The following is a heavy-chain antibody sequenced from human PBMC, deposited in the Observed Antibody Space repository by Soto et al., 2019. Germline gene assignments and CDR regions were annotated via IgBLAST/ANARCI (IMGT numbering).Heavy chain of an antibody. V-gene: IGHV1-8*01. CDR2: MNAKSGDT. CDR3: ARGNPFNYAGFDV. Sequence: QAHLEQSGAEVKRPGASVKVSCKASGYTFSDFDINWLRQASGQGPEWMGWMNAKSGDTFFAQRSQGKFNMTSDTSLSTAYMEVGSLTSDDTAMYYCARGNPFNYAGFDVWGQGTTVAVSS. CDR1: GYTFSDFD. J-gene: IGHJ6*02. D-gene: IGHD3-16*01.